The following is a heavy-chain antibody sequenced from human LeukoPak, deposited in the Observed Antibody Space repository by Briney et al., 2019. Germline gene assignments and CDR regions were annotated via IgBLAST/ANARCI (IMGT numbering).Heavy chain of an antibody. Sequence: PGGSLRLSCAASGFSFSSYAMNWVRQAPGKGLEWVSTISGSGDNTYYTDSVKGRFTISRDNAKNTLYLQMNSLRAEGTAVYFCVNGYTYGQYWGQGTLVTVSS. CDR3: VNGYTYGQY. J-gene: IGHJ4*02. CDR2: ISGSGDNT. V-gene: IGHV3-23*01. D-gene: IGHD5-18*01. CDR1: GFSFSSYA.